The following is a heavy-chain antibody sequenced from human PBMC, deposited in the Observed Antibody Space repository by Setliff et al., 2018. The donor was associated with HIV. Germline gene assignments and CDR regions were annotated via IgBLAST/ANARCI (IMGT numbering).Heavy chain of an antibody. CDR2: SYYSGSA. CDR1: GGYISDGDYY. CDR3: ARWTYYHASGSYRGKFDY. Sequence: PSETLSLTCTVSGGYISDGDYYWTWIRQPPGKGLEWIGHSYYSGSAHYNASLKSRVTMSVDMSNNQFSLKLRSVTAADTAVYYCARWTYYHASGSYRGKFDYWGQGTLVTVSS. J-gene: IGHJ4*02. D-gene: IGHD3-10*01. V-gene: IGHV4-30-4*08.